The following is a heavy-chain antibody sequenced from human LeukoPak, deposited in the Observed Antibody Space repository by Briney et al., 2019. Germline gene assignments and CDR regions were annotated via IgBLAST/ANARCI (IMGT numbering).Heavy chain of an antibody. V-gene: IGHV3-74*01. CDR2: INSDGSST. CDR3: GRELDWLPTLDY. J-gene: IGHJ4*02. Sequence: SGRSLRFSCAAPGFTFSNYWMHWVRQAPGKGLMWVSRINSDGSSTRYADSVKGRFTISRDNAKNTLYLQMNSLRAEDTAVYYCGRELDWLPTLDYWGQGTLVTVSS. CDR1: GFTFSNYW. D-gene: IGHD3-9*01.